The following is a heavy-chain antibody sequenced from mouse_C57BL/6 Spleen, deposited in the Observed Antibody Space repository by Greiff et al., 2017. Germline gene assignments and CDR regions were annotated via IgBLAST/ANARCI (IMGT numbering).Heavy chain of an antibody. V-gene: IGHV1-66*01. Sequence: QVQLKQSGPELVKPGASVKISCKASGYSFTSYYIHWVKQRPGQGLEWIGWIYPGSGNTKYNEKFKGKATLTADTSSSTAYMQLSSLTSEDSAVYYCARWLLPHSSFDYWGQGTTLTVSS. J-gene: IGHJ2*01. CDR1: GYSFTSYY. CDR2: IYPGSGNT. CDR3: ARWLLPHSSFDY. D-gene: IGHD2-3*01.